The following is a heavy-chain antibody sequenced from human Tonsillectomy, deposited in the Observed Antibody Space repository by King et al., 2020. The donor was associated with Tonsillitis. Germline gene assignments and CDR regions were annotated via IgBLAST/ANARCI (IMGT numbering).Heavy chain of an antibody. CDR3: AHSRPADGSGSRYKVPSYYFDF. V-gene: IGHV2-5*02. CDR1: GFSLSTYGVS. CDR2: IYWDDDR. J-gene: IGHJ4*02. Sequence: ITLKESGPTLVKPTQTLTLTCTFSGFSLSTYGVSVGWIRQPPGKALEWLALIYWDDDRRSSPSLKSRLTITKDTSKNQVVLTMTNMDPVDTATYYCAHSRPADGSGSRYKVPSYYFDFWGQGTLVTVSS. D-gene: IGHD3-10*01.